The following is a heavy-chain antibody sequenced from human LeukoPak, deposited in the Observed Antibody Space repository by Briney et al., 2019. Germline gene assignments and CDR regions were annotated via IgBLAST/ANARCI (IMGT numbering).Heavy chain of an antibody. CDR3: AKTLLRFLEWLLPDY. Sequence: GGSLRLSCATSGFTFRSYWMHWVRQAPGKGLVWVSRLNFDGSDTSYADSVKGRFTISRDNSKNTLYLQMNSLRAEDTAVYYCAKTLLRFLEWLLPDYWGQGTLVTVSS. CDR1: GFTFRSYW. J-gene: IGHJ4*02. CDR2: LNFDGSDT. V-gene: IGHV3-74*01. D-gene: IGHD3-3*01.